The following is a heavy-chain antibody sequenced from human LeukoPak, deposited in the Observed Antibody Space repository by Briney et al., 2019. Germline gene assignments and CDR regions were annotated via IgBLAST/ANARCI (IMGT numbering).Heavy chain of an antibody. V-gene: IGHV3-23*01. CDR1: GFTFSNHA. CDR2: ISGGGRTT. Sequence: AGGSLRLSCAASGFTFSNHAMSWVRQAPGKGLQWVAVISGGGRTTEYADFVKGRFTISRDNSKNTLSLQMNSLTVEDTAIYFCAKNVVVKRYIDFWGQGTLVTVSS. D-gene: IGHD2-15*01. J-gene: IGHJ4*02. CDR3: AKNVVVKRYIDF.